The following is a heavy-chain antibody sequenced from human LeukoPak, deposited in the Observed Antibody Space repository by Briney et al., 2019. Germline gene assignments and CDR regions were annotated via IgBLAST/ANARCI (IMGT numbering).Heavy chain of an antibody. Sequence: PSETLSLTCSVSGGSVSSYYWSWIRQSPGKGLEWIGYIHNSGRNNYNPSLKSRVTGFVDTSKNQVSLRLSSVTAADTAVYYCARHGTISSESDFDYWGQGALVTVSS. J-gene: IGHJ4*02. V-gene: IGHV4-59*08. CDR1: GGSVSSYY. CDR2: IHNSGRN. D-gene: IGHD1-14*01. CDR3: ARHGTISSESDFDY.